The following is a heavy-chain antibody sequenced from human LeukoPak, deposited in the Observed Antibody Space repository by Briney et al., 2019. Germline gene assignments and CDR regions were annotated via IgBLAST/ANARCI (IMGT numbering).Heavy chain of an antibody. CDR2: IRSKAYGGTT. CDR1: GFTFGDYA. CDR3: TRDAPPGYYDSSGYLY. D-gene: IGHD3-22*01. Sequence: GGSLRLSCTASGFTFGDYAMSWVRQAPGKGLEWVGFIRSKAYGGTTEYAASVKGRFTISRDDPKSIAYLQMNSLKTEDTAVYYCTRDAPPGYYDSSGYLYWGQGTLVTVSS. J-gene: IGHJ4*02. V-gene: IGHV3-49*04.